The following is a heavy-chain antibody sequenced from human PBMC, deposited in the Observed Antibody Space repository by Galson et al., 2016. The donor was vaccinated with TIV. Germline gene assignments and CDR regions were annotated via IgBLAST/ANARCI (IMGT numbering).Heavy chain of an antibody. D-gene: IGHD3-10*01. Sequence: SLRLSCAASKFTFSSYAMYWVRQAPVKGLEWVALISYEGSNKFYADSVQGRFTISTDNSKNTLYLQMNRLRGKDTAVYYCARVGRQGRAGDYYYMDVWGKGTTVTVSS. CDR3: ARVGRQGRAGDYYYMDV. J-gene: IGHJ6*03. CDR1: KFTFSSYA. CDR2: ISYEGSNK. V-gene: IGHV3-30*04.